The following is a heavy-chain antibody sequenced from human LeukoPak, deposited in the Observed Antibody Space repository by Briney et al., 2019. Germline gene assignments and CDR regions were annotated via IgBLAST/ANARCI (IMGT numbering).Heavy chain of an antibody. D-gene: IGHD5-24*01. CDR1: GYSFTSYG. CDR2: ISPYNGHT. J-gene: IGHJ5*02. V-gene: IGHV1-18*01. CDR3: AREGDGYRGNSRAFDP. Sequence: ASVKVSCKTSGYSFTSYGISWVRQAPGKGLEWLGWISPYNGHTNYAQKLQGRVTMTTDTSTTTAYMELRSLRSDDTAVYYCAREGDGYRGNSRAFDPWGQGTLVTVSS.